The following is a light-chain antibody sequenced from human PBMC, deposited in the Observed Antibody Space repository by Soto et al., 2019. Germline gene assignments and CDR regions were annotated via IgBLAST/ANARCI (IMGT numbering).Light chain of an antibody. J-gene: IGKJ3*01. Sequence: DIQMTQSPSTLPASVGDRVTITCRASENIGAWLAWYQQTLGKAPKFXIYKASSLQSGVPSRFSGGGSGTEFTLTISSLQPDDFATDYCQHYNRYPEAFGPGTKVDIK. CDR2: KAS. V-gene: IGKV1-5*03. CDR3: QHYNRYPEA. CDR1: ENIGAW.